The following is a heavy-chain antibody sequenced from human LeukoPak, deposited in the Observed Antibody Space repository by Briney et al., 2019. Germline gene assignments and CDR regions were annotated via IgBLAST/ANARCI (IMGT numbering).Heavy chain of an antibody. J-gene: IGHJ4*02. CDR1: GFTVSSNY. Sequence: GGSLRLSCAASGFTVSSNYMSWVRQAPGKGLEWVSVIYSGGSTYYADSVKGRFTISRDNSKNTLYLQMNSLRAEDTAVYYCARNGDTAMVQPFDYWGQGTLVTASS. D-gene: IGHD5-18*01. CDR3: ARNGDTAMVQPFDY. CDR2: IYSGGST. V-gene: IGHV3-66*01.